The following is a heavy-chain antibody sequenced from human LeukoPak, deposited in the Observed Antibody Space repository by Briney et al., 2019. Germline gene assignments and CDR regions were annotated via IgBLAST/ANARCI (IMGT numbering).Heavy chain of an antibody. CDR1: GFTFSSYG. V-gene: IGHV3-33*01. Sequence: GGSLRLSCAASGFTFSSYGMHWVRQAPGKGLEWVAVIWSNGSTKYYADSVKGRFTISRDNSKNTLYLQMNSLRAEDTAVYYCARGQPPSYYDMDAWGQGTTVTVSS. D-gene: IGHD6-13*01. CDR2: IWSNGSTK. CDR3: ARGQPPSYYDMDA. J-gene: IGHJ6*02.